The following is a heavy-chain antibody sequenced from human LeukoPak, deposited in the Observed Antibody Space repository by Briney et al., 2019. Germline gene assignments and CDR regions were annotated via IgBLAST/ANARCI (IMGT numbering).Heavy chain of an antibody. D-gene: IGHD6-13*01. J-gene: IGHJ3*02. CDR2: IYSGGST. CDR1: GFTLSSNY. V-gene: IGHV3-66*01. Sequence: GGSLRLSCAASGFTLSSNYMSWVRQAPGKGLEWVSVIYSGGSTYYADSVKGRFTISRDNSKNTLYLQMNSLRAEDTAVYYCAREQQLDAFDIWGQGTMVTVSS. CDR3: AREQQLDAFDI.